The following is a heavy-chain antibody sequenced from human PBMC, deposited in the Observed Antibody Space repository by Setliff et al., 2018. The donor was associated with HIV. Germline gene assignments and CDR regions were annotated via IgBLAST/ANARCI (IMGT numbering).Heavy chain of an antibody. J-gene: IGHJ4*02. D-gene: IGHD3-3*01. CDR1: GRSITSSY. CDR3: ANFPTIFGTSSPLFS. Sequence: SETLSLTCSVFGRSITSSYWSWVRQSPGRGLEWIGYVYYSGTTNYNPSLESRVSLSIDTSKNQFSLTLTSLTVADAAVYYCANFPTIFGTSSPLFSWGQGTQVTVS. V-gene: IGHV4-59*08. CDR2: VYYSGTT.